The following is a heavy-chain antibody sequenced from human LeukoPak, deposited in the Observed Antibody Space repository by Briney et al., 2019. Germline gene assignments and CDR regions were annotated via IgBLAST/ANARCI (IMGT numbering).Heavy chain of an antibody. CDR2: IYPGDSDT. D-gene: IGHD2-2*01. Sequence: GESLKISCKGSGYSFTSYWIGWVRQMPGKGLEWMGIIYPGDSDTRYSPSFQGQVTISADKSISTAYLQWSSLKASDTAMHYCASYFGVPAATTYAFDIWGQGTMVTVSS. V-gene: IGHV5-51*01. CDR3: ASYFGVPAATTYAFDI. CDR1: GYSFTSYW. J-gene: IGHJ3*02.